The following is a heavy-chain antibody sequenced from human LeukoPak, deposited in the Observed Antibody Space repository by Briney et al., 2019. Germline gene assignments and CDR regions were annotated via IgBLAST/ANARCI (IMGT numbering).Heavy chain of an antibody. D-gene: IGHD3-10*02. CDR2: IKQDGSEK. Sequence: PGGSLRLSCAASGFTFSSYWMSWVRQAPGKGLEWVANIKQDGSEKYYVDSVKGRFTISRDNAKNSLYLQMNSLRAEDTAVYYCARVMFGWLSPLGYWGQGTLVTVSS. CDR1: GFTFSSYW. V-gene: IGHV3-7*01. CDR3: ARVMFGWLSPLGY. J-gene: IGHJ4*02.